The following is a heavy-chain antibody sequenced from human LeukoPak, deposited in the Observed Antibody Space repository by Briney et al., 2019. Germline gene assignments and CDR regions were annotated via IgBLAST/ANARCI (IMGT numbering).Heavy chain of an antibody. CDR1: GGSISSSSYY. Sequence: SETLSLTCTVSGGSISSSSYYWGWIRQPPGKGLEWIGSIYYSGSTYYNPSLKSRVTISVDTSKNQFSLNLSSVTAADTAVYYCARSLYCSNVSCYPDRQFYSYMDVWGKGTSVTVSS. CDR3: ARSLYCSNVSCYPDRQFYSYMDV. CDR2: IYYSGST. V-gene: IGHV4-39*07. D-gene: IGHD2-2*01. J-gene: IGHJ6*03.